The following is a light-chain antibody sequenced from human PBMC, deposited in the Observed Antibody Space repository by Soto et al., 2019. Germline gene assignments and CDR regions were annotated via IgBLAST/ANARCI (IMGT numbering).Light chain of an antibody. CDR3: QQYNNWPSWT. CDR1: QSFSSS. J-gene: IGKJ1*01. V-gene: IGKV3-15*01. Sequence: EIVLTQSPGTLSLSPGERATLSCWSSQSFSSSSLAWDQQKPGQALRLLIYGASTRATGIPARFSGSGSGTEFTLTISSLQSEDFAVYYCQQYNNWPSWTFGQGTKVDI. CDR2: GAS.